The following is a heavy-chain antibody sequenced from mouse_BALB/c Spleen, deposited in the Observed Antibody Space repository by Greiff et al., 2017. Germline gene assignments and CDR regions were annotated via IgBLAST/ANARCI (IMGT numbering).Heavy chain of an antibody. D-gene: IGHD1-1*01. V-gene: IGHV1-5*01. CDR3: TRGVYYYGSSPDY. CDR1: GYSFTSYW. J-gene: IGHJ2*01. CDR2: IYPGNSDT. Sequence: VQLKESGTVLARPGASVKMSCKASGYSFTSYWMHWVKQRPGQGLEWIGAIYPGNSDTSYNQKFKGKAKLTAVTSASTAYMELSSLTNEDSAVYYCTRGVYYYGSSPDYWGQGTTLTVSS.